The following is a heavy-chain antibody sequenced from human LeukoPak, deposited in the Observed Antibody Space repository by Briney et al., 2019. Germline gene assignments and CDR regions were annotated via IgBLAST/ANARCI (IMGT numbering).Heavy chain of an antibody. J-gene: IGHJ4*02. CDR2: ISLSGSTI. CDR3: AREASCSSTTCYFDY. Sequence: GGSLRLSCAASGFNFSDFYMSWIRQAPGKGLEWLSSISLSGSTITYPASVKGRVTVSRDNAKNSVVLHILSLRADDTAVYYCAREASCSSTTCYFDYWGQGTLVTVSA. V-gene: IGHV3-11*01. CDR1: GFNFSDFY. D-gene: IGHD2-2*01.